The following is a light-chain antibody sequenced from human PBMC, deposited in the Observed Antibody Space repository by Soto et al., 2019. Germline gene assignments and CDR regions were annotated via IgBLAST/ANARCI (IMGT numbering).Light chain of an antibody. V-gene: IGLV1-44*01. CDR1: SSNIGRHG. CDR2: SNN. CDR3: ATWDDSLNGVV. J-gene: IGLJ2*01. Sequence: QSVLNQPPSASGTPGQRVTISCSGSSSNIGRHGVNWYQHLPGAAPKLLIYSNNQRPSGVPDRFSGSTSGTSVSLTISGLQSEDEADYYCATWDDSLNGVVFGGGTKLTVL.